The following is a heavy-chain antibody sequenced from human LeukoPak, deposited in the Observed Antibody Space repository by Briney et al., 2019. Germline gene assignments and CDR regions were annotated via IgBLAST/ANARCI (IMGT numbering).Heavy chain of an antibody. J-gene: IGHJ4*02. Sequence: PGGSLRLSCAASGFTFSNAWMSWVRQAPGKGLEWVGRIKSKTDGGTTDYAAPVKGRFTISRDDSKNTLYLQMNSLKTEDTAVYYCTTDYYGSGSYYTYFDYWGQGTLVTVSS. CDR1: GFTFSNAW. V-gene: IGHV3-15*01. CDR3: TTDYYGSGSYYTYFDY. CDR2: IKSKTDGGTT. D-gene: IGHD3-10*01.